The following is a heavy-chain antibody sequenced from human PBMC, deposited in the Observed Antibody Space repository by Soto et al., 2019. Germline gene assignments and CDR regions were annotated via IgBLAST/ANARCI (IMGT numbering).Heavy chain of an antibody. CDR3: ARDGGRHSGGIDY. D-gene: IGHD1-26*01. V-gene: IGHV1-69*01. CDR2: IIPILGTA. Sequence: QVQLVQSGAEVKKPGSSVKVSCKASGGTFSSYSINWVRQAPGQGLEWMGEIIPILGTANYAQKVQCRVTITADESTSTAYMELSSLRSEDTAVYYCARDGGRHSGGIDYWGQGTLVTVSS. J-gene: IGHJ4*02. CDR1: GGTFSSYS.